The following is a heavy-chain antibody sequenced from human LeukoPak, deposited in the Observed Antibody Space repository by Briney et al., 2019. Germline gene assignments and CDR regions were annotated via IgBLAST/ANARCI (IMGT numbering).Heavy chain of an antibody. Sequence: SQTLSLTCAISGDSVSSNSAAWIWIRQSPSRGLEWLGRTYYRSKWYNDYAVSVKSRISINPDTSKNQFSLQLNSVTPAETAVNYCARGGYGSGSYYYYYGMDVWGHGTTVTVSS. D-gene: IGHD3-10*01. V-gene: IGHV6-1*01. CDR3: ARGGYGSGSYYYYYGMDV. J-gene: IGHJ6*02. CDR2: TYYRSKWYN. CDR1: GDSVSSNSAA.